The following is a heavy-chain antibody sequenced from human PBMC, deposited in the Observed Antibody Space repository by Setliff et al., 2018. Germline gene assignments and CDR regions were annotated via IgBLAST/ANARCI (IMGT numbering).Heavy chain of an antibody. CDR2: IYHNGNT. V-gene: IGHV4-59*02. J-gene: IGHJ6*02. CDR1: GGSVSPYF. D-gene: IGHD1-1*01. CDR3: ARDRTAYSYGLDV. Sequence: SETLSLTCTVSGGSVSPYFWSWIRQPPGKGLQWIGYIYHNGNTNFNPSLKTRVTMSVDTSKNQFALNLRSVTAADSAVYYCARDRTAYSYGLDVWGQGTTVTV.